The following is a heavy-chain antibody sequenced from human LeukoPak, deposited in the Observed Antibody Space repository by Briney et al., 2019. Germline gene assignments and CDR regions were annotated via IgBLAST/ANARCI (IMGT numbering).Heavy chain of an antibody. V-gene: IGHV5-51*01. CDR1: GSTFSSYW. CDR2: IYPGDSDT. J-gene: IGHJ4*02. D-gene: IGHD3-3*01. Sequence: GEALKISYKGSGSTFSSYWIGWARQIPGKGLEWMGIIYPGDSDTRYSPYLQGQVTISVDTSNGTAYLQWSSLKASDTAIYYCARQNDFRLDYWGQGTLVTVSS. CDR3: ARQNDFRLDY.